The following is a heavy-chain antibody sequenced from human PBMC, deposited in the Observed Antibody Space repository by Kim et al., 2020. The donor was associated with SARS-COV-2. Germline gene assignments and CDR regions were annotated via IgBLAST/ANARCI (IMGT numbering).Heavy chain of an antibody. D-gene: IGHD3-22*01. Sequence: RYSPSFPGQVTISAGKSISTAYLQWSSLKASDTAMYYCARAAGIVVPFDYWGQGTLVTVSS. V-gene: IGHV5-51*01. J-gene: IGHJ4*02. CDR3: ARAAGIVVPFDY.